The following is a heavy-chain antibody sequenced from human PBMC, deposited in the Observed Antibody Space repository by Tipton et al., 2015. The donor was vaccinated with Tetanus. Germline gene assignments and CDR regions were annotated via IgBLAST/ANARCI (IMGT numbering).Heavy chain of an antibody. Sequence: TLSLTCAVYGGSFSNYFWRWIRQPPGKGLEWIGEISPSGNTNYNPSLKSRVTISAGTSKNQFSLSLTSVTAADTAVYYCARADYNLARKGPFDSWGQGTQVIVS. CDR3: ARADYNLARKGPFDS. CDR2: ISPSGNT. CDR1: GGSFSNYF. D-gene: IGHD3-3*01. V-gene: IGHV4-34*01. J-gene: IGHJ4*02.